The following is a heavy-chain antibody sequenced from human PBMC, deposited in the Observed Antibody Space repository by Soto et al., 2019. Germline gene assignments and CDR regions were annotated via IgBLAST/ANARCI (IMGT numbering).Heavy chain of an antibody. V-gene: IGHV6-1*01. CDR3: AREGGNYGLHYYYYYGMDV. Sequence: SQTLSLTCAISGDSVSSNSAAWNWIRQSPSQGLEWLGRTYYRSKWYNDYAVSVKSRITINPDTSKNQFSLQLNSVTPEDTAVYYYAREGGNYGLHYYYYYGMDVWGQGTTGTVSS. J-gene: IGHJ6*02. D-gene: IGHD1-7*01. CDR2: TYYRSKWYN. CDR1: GDSVSSNSAA.